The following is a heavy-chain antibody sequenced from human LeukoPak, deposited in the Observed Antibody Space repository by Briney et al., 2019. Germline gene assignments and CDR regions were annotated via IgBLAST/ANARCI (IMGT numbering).Heavy chain of an antibody. Sequence: PGGSLRLSCAASGFTFSSYEMNWVRQAPGKGLEWVSYISSSGSTIYYADSVKGRFTISRDSAKNSLYLQMNSLRAEDTAVYYCARDRLPYYYDSSGFYSYYGMDVWGQGTTVTVSS. J-gene: IGHJ6*02. D-gene: IGHD3-22*01. CDR1: GFTFSSYE. CDR3: ARDRLPYYYDSSGFYSYYGMDV. V-gene: IGHV3-48*03. CDR2: ISSSGSTI.